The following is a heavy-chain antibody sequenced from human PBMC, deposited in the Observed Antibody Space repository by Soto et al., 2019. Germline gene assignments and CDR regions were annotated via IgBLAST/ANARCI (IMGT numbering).Heavy chain of an antibody. J-gene: IGHJ1*01. CDR1: GYNFFDYG. CDR3: ARGRTVSSIGPLLV. V-gene: IGHV1-18*01. Sequence: QIQRVQSGAEVKKPGASVKVSCKASGYNFFDYGVSWVRQAPGQGLEWMGWVSPKSGNTDYARKVQGRVTMTTDISTSTAYMELRGLISDDTVVYYCARGRTVSSIGPLLVWGQGTLVSVSS. D-gene: IGHD1-1*01. CDR2: VSPKSGNT.